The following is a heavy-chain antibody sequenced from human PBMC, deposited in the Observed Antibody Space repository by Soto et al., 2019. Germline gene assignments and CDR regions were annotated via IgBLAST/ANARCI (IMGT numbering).Heavy chain of an antibody. CDR2: ISGSGGGT. CDR3: ARGASTMDV. Sequence: EVHLLESGGGLVQPGGSLRLSCAASGFTFSNYAITWVRQAPGKGLEWVSSISGSGGGTYYAGSVNGRFTISRDNSRNTLYLQMNSLRAEDTAVYHCARGASTMDVWGQGTTVTVSS. CDR1: GFTFSNYA. J-gene: IGHJ6*02. V-gene: IGHV3-23*01.